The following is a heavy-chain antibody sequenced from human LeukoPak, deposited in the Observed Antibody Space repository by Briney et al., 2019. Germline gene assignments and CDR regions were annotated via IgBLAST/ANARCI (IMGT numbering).Heavy chain of an antibody. CDR2: IYSGGST. V-gene: IGHV3-66*01. Sequence: AGGSLRLSCAASGFTVSSNYMSWVRQAPGKGLEWVSVIYSGGSTYYADSVKGRFTISRDNSKNTLYLQMNSLRAEDTAVYYCARDAVGSVVVAATSHTRGAYWGQGTLVTVSS. CDR1: GFTVSSNY. CDR3: ARDAVGSVVVAATSHTRGAY. D-gene: IGHD2-15*01. J-gene: IGHJ4*02.